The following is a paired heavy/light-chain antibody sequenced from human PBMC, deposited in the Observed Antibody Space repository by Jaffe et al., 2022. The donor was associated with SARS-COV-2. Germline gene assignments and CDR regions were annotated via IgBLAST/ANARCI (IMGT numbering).Light chain of an antibody. Sequence: EIVMTQSPATLSVSPGERATLSCRASQSVSSDLAWYQQKPGQAPRLLISGASTRATGIAARFSGSGSGTEFTLTISSLQSEDFAVYYCQQYNKWPRTFGQGTKVEIK. J-gene: IGKJ1*01. V-gene: IGKV3-15*01. CDR1: QSVSSD. CDR2: GAS. CDR3: QQYNKWPRT.
Heavy chain of an antibody. Sequence: QVTLKESGPVLVKPTETLTLTCTVSGFSLSDTRMGVSWIRQPPGKALEWLAHIFPKDDTSYSPSLRSRLTISKDISKGQVVLIMTNMDPVDTATYYCARIKSRWIDLSHDAFDVWGQGTLVSVSS. CDR3: ARIKSRWIDLSHDAFDV. V-gene: IGHV2-26*02. J-gene: IGHJ3*01. CDR2: IFPKDDT. CDR1: GFSLSDTRMG. D-gene: IGHD2-2*03.